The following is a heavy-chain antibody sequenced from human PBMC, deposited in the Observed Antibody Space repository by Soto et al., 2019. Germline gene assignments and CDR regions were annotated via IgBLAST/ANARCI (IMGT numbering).Heavy chain of an antibody. CDR3: ARVPDV. CDR2: IYHSGST. V-gene: IGHV4-30-2*01. J-gene: IGHJ6*02. Sequence: PSETLSLTCAVSGGSISSGGYSWGWIRQPPGKGLEWIGYIYHSGSTHYNPSLKSRVTISVDRSKNQFSLKLSSVTAADTAVYYCARVPDVWGQGTTVTVSS. CDR1: GGSISSGGYS.